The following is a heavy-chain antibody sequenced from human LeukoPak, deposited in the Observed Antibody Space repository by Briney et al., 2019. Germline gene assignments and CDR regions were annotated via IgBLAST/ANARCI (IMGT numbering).Heavy chain of an antibody. V-gene: IGHV1-18*01. CDR2: ISPNNGNT. Sequence: ASVTVSCTAFGYTFFTSSISWVRQAPGQRLEWMGWISPNNGNTHYAQGVQGRVTMTTDTSRSTAYMELRSLRSDDTAVYYCTRVRNSNNWWGAFDIWGQGTMVTVSS. CDR3: TRVRNSNNWWGAFDI. D-gene: IGHD1-1*01. J-gene: IGHJ3*02. CDR1: GYTFFTSS.